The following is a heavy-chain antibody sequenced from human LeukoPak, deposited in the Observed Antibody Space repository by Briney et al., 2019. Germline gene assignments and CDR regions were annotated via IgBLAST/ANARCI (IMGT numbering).Heavy chain of an antibody. CDR3: AKRYHCSRTSCLYYYIDV. J-gene: IGHJ6*03. Sequence: PWGYLRLSCAASGLTFNGYALSWLRQAPGKGLEWVTAISGSGGSTYYADSVKGRFTIARDNYKNTLYLQMNSLRAEDTAVYYCAKRYHCSRTSCLYYYIDVWGKGTTLTVSS. D-gene: IGHD2-2*01. CDR2: ISGSGGST. CDR1: GLTFNGYA. V-gene: IGHV3-23*01.